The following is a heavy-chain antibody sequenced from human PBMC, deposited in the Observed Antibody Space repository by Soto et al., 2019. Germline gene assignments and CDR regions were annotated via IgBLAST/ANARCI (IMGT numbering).Heavy chain of an antibody. CDR3: ATAAYSTSWYDF. V-gene: IGHV1-46*01. D-gene: IGHD6-13*01. CDR2: INPSGGST. J-gene: IGHJ5*01. Sequence: PVEASSKSSEYTYTGYYIHWVRQDPGQGLEWMGLINPSGGSTSYAQKFQGRVTMTRDTSTSTVYMELSSLRSEDTAVYYCATAAYSTSWYDFCGQGTLVTVSS. CDR1: EYTYTGYY.